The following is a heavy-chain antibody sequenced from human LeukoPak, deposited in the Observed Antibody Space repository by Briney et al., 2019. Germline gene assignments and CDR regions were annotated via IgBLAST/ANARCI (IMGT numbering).Heavy chain of an antibody. D-gene: IGHD1-26*01. V-gene: IGHV1-69*13. CDR2: IIPIFGTA. CDR1: GGTFSSYA. CDR3: ASLRVGATSRSLDY. J-gene: IGHJ4*02. Sequence: SVKVSCKASGGTFSSYAISWVRQAPGQGLEWMGGIIPIFGTANYAQKFQGRVTITADESTSTAYMELSSLRSEDTAVYYCASLRVGATSRSLDYWGQGTLVTVSS.